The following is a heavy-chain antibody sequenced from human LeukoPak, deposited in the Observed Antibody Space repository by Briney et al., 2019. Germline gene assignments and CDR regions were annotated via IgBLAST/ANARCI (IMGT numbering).Heavy chain of an antibody. CDR1: GGTFSIYA. CDR2: IIPIFGTA. J-gene: IGHJ4*02. V-gene: IGHV1-69*06. CDR3: AREDYGDHQNDY. D-gene: IGHD4-17*01. Sequence: ASVKLSCNASGGTFSIYAISWVRQAPGQGLEWMGGIIPIFGTANYAQKFQGRVTITADKSTSTAYMELSSLRSEDTAVYYCAREDYGDHQNDYWGQGTLVTVSS.